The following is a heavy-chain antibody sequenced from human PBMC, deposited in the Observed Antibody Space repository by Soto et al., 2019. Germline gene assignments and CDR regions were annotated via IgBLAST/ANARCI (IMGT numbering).Heavy chain of an antibody. CDR3: ARDYGDYDGYYFDY. V-gene: IGHV4-4*07. CDR1: GGSISSYY. CDR2: IYTSGST. J-gene: IGHJ4*02. Sequence: SSETLSLTCTVSGGSISSYYWSWIRQPAGKGLEWIGRIYTSGSTNYNPSLKSRVTMSVDTSKNQFSLKLSSVTAADTAVYYCARDYGDYDGYYFDYWGQGTLVTVSS. D-gene: IGHD4-17*01.